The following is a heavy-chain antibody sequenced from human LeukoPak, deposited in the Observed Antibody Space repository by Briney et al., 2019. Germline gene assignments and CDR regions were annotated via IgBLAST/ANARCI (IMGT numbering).Heavy chain of an antibody. CDR1: GYSFASYW. D-gene: IGHD3-22*01. V-gene: IGHV5-51*01. J-gene: IGHJ5*02. CDR3: ARQYYDSSGYYYP. CDR2: IYPRDSDT. Sequence: GESLKISCKGSGYSFASYWIAWVRQMPGKDLEWVGIIYPRDSDTRYSPSFQGQVTISADKSISTAYLQWSSLKASDTAMYYCARQYYDSSGYYYPWGQGTLVTVSS.